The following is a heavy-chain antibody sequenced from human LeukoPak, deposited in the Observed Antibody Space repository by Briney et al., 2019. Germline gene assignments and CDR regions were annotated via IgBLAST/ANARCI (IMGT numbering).Heavy chain of an antibody. CDR2: ISASGDYT. CDR1: GFTFSAYV. V-gene: IGHV3-23*01. D-gene: IGHD4-17*01. CDR3: AKDLYCDHVVAFDS. J-gene: IGHJ3*02. Sequence: GGALRLSCAASGFTFSAYVLIWVRQAPGKGLEWVSAISASGDYTHYADSVKGRFDISRDNSKNTVYLQVSSLRGDDAGVYYCAKDLYCDHVVAFDSWGQGTTVIVSS.